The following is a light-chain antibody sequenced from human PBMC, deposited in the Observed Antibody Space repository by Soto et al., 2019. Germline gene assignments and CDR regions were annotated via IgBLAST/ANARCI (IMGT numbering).Light chain of an antibody. CDR2: EVN. Sequence: QSVLTQPASVSGSPGQSITISCTGTSSDVGGYEYVSWYQQHPGKAPKLMIYEVNNRPSGVADRFSGSKSGNTASLTISGLQAEDEADYYCSSYTSSSTPYVFGTGTKVTVL. J-gene: IGLJ1*01. V-gene: IGLV2-14*01. CDR3: SSYTSSSTPYV. CDR1: SSDVGGYEY.